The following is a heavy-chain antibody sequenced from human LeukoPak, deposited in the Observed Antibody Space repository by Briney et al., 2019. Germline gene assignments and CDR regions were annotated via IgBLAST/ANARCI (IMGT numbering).Heavy chain of an antibody. CDR3: ARVTLYSSSWYGLDY. CDR1: GGSISSGGYY. D-gene: IGHD6-13*01. Sequence: SETLSLTCTVSGGSISSGGYYWSWIRQPPGKGLEWIGYIYHSGSTYYNPSLKSRVTISVDRSKNQFSLKLSSVTAADTAVYYCARVTLYSSSWYGLDYWGQEPWSPSPQ. CDR2: IYHSGST. V-gene: IGHV4-30-2*01. J-gene: IGHJ4*01.